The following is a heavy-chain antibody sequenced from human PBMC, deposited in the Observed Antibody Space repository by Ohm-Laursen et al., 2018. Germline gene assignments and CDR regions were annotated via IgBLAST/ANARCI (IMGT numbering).Heavy chain of an antibody. J-gene: IGHJ4*02. D-gene: IGHD1-26*01. CDR1: GFTFSGYA. Sequence: SLRLSCAASGFTFSGYAMTWVRQAPGKGLEWVSGISGGGGGTYYADSVKGRFTISRDNSKNTLYLQMNSLRAEDTAVYYCTRHASVIVGATKDPRVDWGQGTLVTVSS. CDR2: ISGGGGGT. V-gene: IGHV3-23*01. CDR3: TRHASVIVGATKDPRVD.